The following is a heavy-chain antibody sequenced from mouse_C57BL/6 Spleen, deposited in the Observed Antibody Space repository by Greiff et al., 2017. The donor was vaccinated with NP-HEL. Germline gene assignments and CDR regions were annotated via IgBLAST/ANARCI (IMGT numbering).Heavy chain of an antibody. CDR2: IDPEDGET. Sequence: EVQLLQSGAELVRPGASVKLSCTASGFTFTGYCMHWVKQRTEQGLEWIGGIDPEDGETKYAQKFQGKATMTADTSSNTAYMQLSSLTSEDTAVYYCARGDYHDALDYWGQGTSVTVSS. J-gene: IGHJ4*01. CDR3: ARGDYHDALDY. CDR1: GFTFTGYC. V-gene: IGHV14-2*01. D-gene: IGHD1-1*01.